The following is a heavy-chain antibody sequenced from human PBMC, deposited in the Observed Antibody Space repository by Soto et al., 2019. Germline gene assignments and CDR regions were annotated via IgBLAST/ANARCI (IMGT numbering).Heavy chain of an antibody. J-gene: IGHJ4*02. CDR3: ATQPGGGGY. CDR2: IYSGGYT. CDR1: GFTVSNNY. D-gene: IGHD2-2*01. V-gene: IGHV3-53*01. Sequence: EVQLVESGGGLIQPGGSLRLSCAVSGFTVSNNYMSWVRQAPGKGLEGVSVIYSGGYTAYGDSVKGRFTISRDNSKNTPILQKNAPGPEDPAVFYWATQPGGGGYWGQGTLVTVSS.